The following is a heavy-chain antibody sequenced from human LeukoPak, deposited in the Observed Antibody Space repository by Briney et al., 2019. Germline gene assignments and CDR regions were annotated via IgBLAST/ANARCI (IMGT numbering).Heavy chain of an antibody. CDR2: IYYSGST. V-gene: IGHV4-59*08. CDR3: ARVGRGYYDSSGYYPYYFDY. CDR1: GGSISSYY. Sequence: KSSETLSLTCTVSGGSISSYYWSWIRQPPGKGLEWIGYIYYSGSTNYNPSLKSRVTISVDTSKNQFSLKLSSVTAADTAVYYCARVGRGYYDSSGYYPYYFDYWGQGTLVTVSS. D-gene: IGHD3-22*01. J-gene: IGHJ4*02.